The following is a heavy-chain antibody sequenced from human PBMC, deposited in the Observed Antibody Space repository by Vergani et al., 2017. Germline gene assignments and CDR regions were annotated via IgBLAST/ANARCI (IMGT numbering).Heavy chain of an antibody. V-gene: IGHV4-59*01. D-gene: IGHD6-13*01. J-gene: IGHJ6*02. Sequence: QVQLQESGPGLVKPSETLSLTCTVSGVSISSYYWSWIRQPPGKGLEWIGYIYYSGSTNYNPSLKSRVTMSVDTSKNQVSLKMSSVTAADTAVYYCATGSSSIWHLRYYYYGMDVWGQGTTVTVSS. CDR1: GVSISSYY. CDR3: ATGSSSIWHLRYYYYGMDV. CDR2: IYYSGST.